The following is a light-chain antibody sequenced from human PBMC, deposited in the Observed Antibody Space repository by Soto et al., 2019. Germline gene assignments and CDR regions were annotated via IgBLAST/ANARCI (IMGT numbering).Light chain of an antibody. CDR3: QQYDNLPRYT. CDR1: QDISNY. Sequence: DIQMTQSPSSLSASVGDRVTITCQASQDISNYLNWYQQKPGKAPKLLIYDASNLETGVPSRFSGSRSWTDFTFTISSLQPEDIATYYCQQYDNLPRYTFGQGTKLEIK. J-gene: IGKJ2*01. CDR2: DAS. V-gene: IGKV1-33*01.